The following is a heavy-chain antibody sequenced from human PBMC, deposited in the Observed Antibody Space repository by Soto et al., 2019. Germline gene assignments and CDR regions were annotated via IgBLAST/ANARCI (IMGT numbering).Heavy chain of an antibody. V-gene: IGHV4-30-4*01. J-gene: IGHJ4*02. Sequence: QVQLQESGPGLVKPSQTLSLTCTVSGGSISSGDYYWSWIRQPPGKGLEWIGYIYYSGSTYYNPSLNSRVTISVDTSKNQFSLKLSSVTAADTAVYYCARAWNYGDYTPDYWGQGTLVTVSS. D-gene: IGHD4-17*01. CDR1: GGSISSGDYY. CDR2: IYYSGST. CDR3: ARAWNYGDYTPDY.